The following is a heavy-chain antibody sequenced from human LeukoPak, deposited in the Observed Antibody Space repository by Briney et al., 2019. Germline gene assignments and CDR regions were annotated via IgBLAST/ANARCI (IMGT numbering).Heavy chain of an antibody. V-gene: IGHV1-69*05. CDR3: ARALRYYGSYYFDY. D-gene: IGHD3-10*01. Sequence: GSSVKVSFKASGGTFSSYAISWVRQAPGQGLEWMGRIIPIFGTANYAQKFQGRVTITTDESTSTAYMELSSLRSEDTAVYYCARALRYYGSYYFDYWGQGTLVTVSS. J-gene: IGHJ4*02. CDR2: IIPIFGTA. CDR1: GGTFSSYA.